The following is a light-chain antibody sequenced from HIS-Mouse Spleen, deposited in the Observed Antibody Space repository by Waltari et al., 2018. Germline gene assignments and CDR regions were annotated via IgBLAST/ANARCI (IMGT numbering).Light chain of an antibody. CDR2: AAS. CDR1: QGISSY. J-gene: IGKJ1*01. Sequence: DLQLTQSPSFLSASVGDRDTITCRASQGISSYLAWSQQKPGKAPKLLIYAASTLQSGVPSRFSGSGSGTEFPLTISSLQPEDFATYYCQQLNSYPPTFGQGTKVEIK. CDR3: QQLNSYPPT. V-gene: IGKV1-9*01.